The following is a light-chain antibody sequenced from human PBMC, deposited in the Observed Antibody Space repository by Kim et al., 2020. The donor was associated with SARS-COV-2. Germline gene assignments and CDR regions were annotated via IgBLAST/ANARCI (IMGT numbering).Light chain of an antibody. Sequence: GDRVTIPCRASRRIIGYLNWYQQKPGKAPKLLISSISDLRPGVPSRFSGSGSGTEFTLTINGLRREDFAMYFCQQTHSLPLTFGAGTKLEI. J-gene: IGKJ4*01. CDR2: SIS. CDR3: QQTHSLPLT. V-gene: IGKV1-39*01. CDR1: RRIIGY.